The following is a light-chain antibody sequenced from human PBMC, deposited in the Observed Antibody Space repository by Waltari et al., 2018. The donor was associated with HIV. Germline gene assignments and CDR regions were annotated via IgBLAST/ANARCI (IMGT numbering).Light chain of an antibody. V-gene: IGKV1-5*01. CDR1: QNINSW. Sequence: DIQMTQSPSTVSASVGDSVTISCRVSQNINSWLAWYHQTPGKPPRFLIYQASTLERGVPSRFSGSGSGTLFTLTIKNMQPADFGTFYCQQYHSYPVTFGGGTKIEIK. CDR3: QQYHSYPVT. CDR2: QAS. J-gene: IGKJ4*01.